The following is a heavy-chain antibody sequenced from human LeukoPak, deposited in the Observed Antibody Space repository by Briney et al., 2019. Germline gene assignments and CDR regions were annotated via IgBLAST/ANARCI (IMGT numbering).Heavy chain of an antibody. CDR3: VRQAGRAGGQ. CDR2: ISSSSNTI. J-gene: IGHJ4*02. V-gene: IGHV3-48*01. CDR1: GFTFSTSG. D-gene: IGHD3-10*01. Sequence: GGSLRLSCAASGFTFSTSGMNWVRQAPGKGLEWVSYISSSSNTIYYADSVKGRFTISRDNAKNSLYLQMNSLRVEDTAVYHCVRQAGRAGGQWGQGTLIAVSS.